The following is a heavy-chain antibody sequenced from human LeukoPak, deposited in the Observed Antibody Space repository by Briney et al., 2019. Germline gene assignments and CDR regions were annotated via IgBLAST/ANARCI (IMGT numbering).Heavy chain of an antibody. D-gene: IGHD3-10*01. J-gene: IGHJ4*02. CDR3: ARLTWDRSMDRYYFDF. Sequence: TLSLTCTVSGGSISSGGYYWSWIRQPPGKGLEWIGYIYHSGSTYYNPSLKSRVTISLDTSKNQFSLRLSSVTAADTAVYYCARLTWDRSMDRYYFDFWGQGTLVTVSS. CDR1: GGSISSGGYY. V-gene: IGHV4-30-2*01. CDR2: IYHSGST.